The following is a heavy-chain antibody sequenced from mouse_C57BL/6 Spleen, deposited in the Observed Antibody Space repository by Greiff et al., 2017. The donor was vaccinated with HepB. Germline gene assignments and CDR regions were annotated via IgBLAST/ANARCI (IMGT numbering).Heavy chain of an antibody. D-gene: IGHD1-2*01. CDR2: IHPNSGST. Sequence: QVQLQQPGAELVKPGASVKLSCKASGYTFTSYWMHWVKQRPGQGLEWIGMIHPNSGSTNYNEKFKSKATLTVDKSSSPAYMQLSSLTSEDSAVYYCARTLLRYYAMDYWGQGTSVTVSS. J-gene: IGHJ4*01. CDR3: ARTLLRYYAMDY. V-gene: IGHV1-64*01. CDR1: GYTFTSYW.